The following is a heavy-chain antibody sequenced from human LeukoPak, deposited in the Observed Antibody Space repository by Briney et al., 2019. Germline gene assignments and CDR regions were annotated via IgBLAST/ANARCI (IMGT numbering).Heavy chain of an antibody. CDR2: INPKSGDT. J-gene: IGHJ3*02. CDR3: ARESRSGWVDAFDI. D-gene: IGHD6-19*01. V-gene: IGHV1-2*02. CDR1: GYTFTDYY. Sequence: ASEKVSCKASGYTFTDYYMHWVRQAPGQGLEWMGWINPKSGDTNFAQKFQGRVTMTRDTSINTAYLELTRLTPDDTAVYSCARESRSGWVDAFDIWGQATMVTVPS.